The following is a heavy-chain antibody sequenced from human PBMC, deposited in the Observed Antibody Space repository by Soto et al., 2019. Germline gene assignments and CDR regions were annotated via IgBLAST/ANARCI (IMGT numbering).Heavy chain of an antibody. CDR2: IIPILGIA. V-gene: IGHV1-69*02. CDR1: GGTFSSYT. J-gene: IGHJ3*02. Sequence: SVKVSCKASGGTFSSYTISWVRQAPGQGLEWMGRIIPILGIANYAQNFQGRVTITADKSTSTAYMELSSLRSQDTAVYYCASWTTVTTERFDAFDIWGQGTMVTVSS. D-gene: IGHD4-17*01. CDR3: ASWTTVTTERFDAFDI.